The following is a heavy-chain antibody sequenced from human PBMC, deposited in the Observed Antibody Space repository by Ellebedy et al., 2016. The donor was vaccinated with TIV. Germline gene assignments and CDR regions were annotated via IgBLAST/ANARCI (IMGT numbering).Heavy chain of an antibody. V-gene: IGHV1-18*04. Sequence: AASVKVSCKASGFTFISYYMHWVRQAPGQGLDWMGWISAYNGNTNYAQKLQGRVTMTTDTSTSTAYMELRSLRSDDTAVYYCAGGVYYDSSGSNAFDIWGQGTIVTVSS. D-gene: IGHD3-22*01. CDR3: AGGVYYDSSGSNAFDI. J-gene: IGHJ3*02. CDR2: ISAYNGNT. CDR1: GFTFISYY.